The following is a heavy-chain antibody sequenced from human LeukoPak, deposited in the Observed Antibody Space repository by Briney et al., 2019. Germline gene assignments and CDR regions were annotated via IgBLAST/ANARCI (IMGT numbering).Heavy chain of an antibody. D-gene: IGHD6-13*01. Sequence: GGPLRLSCAASGFTFSGYWMHWVRQGPGKGLVWVSRINTDGSSTTYADSVKGRFTISRDNAKNTLYLQMNSLRVEDTAVYYCARGRITSSWYYFDYWGQGTLVTVSS. CDR1: GFTFSGYW. CDR3: ARGRITSSWYYFDY. J-gene: IGHJ4*02. CDR2: INTDGSST. V-gene: IGHV3-74*01.